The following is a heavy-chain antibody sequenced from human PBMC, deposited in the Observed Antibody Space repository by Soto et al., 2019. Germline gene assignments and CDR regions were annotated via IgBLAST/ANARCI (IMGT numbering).Heavy chain of an antibody. J-gene: IGHJ4*02. CDR1: GGSFSGYY. V-gene: IGHV4-34*01. D-gene: IGHD2-15*01. CDR3: ARWGPAGPVVVAADFDY. Sequence: QVQLQQWGAGLLKPSETLSLTCAVYGGSFSGYYWSWIRQPPGKGLEWIGEINHSGSTNYNPSLKSRVPISVDTSKNQFSLKLSSVTAADTAVYYCARWGPAGPVVVAADFDYWGQGTLVTVSS. CDR2: INHSGST.